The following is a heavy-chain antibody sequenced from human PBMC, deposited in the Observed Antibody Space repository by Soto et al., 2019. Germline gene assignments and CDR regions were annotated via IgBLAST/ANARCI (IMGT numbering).Heavy chain of an antibody. J-gene: IGHJ4*02. CDR2: ISAYNGNT. V-gene: IGHV1-18*04. CDR1: GCTFTNYG. D-gene: IGHD3-9*01. CDR3: ARGRGMLTGYDYFDY. Sequence: ASVKVSCKASGCTFTNYGISWVRQAPGQGLEWMGWISAYNGNTNYAQKLHGRVTITTDTSTSTAYMELTSLRSDDTAVYYCARGRGMLTGYDYFDYWGQGTRVTVSS.